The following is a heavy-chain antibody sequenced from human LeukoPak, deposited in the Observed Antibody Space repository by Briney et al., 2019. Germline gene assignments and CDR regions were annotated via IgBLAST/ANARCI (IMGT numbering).Heavy chain of an antibody. V-gene: IGHV3-30*18. CDR1: GFTFSSYG. J-gene: IGHJ4*02. CDR2: ISYDGSNK. Sequence: GGSLRLSCAASGFTFSSYGMHWVRQAPGKGLEWVAVISYDGSNKYYADSVKGRFTISRDNSKNTLYLQMNSLRAEDTAVYYCAKSLSPSWALQGVDSWGQGTLVPVSS. D-gene: IGHD2-2*01. CDR3: AKSLSPSWALQGVDS.